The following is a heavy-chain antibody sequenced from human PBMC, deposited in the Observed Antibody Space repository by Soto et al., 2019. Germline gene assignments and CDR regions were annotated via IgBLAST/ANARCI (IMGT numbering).Heavy chain of an antibody. CDR3: AREGNYHEY. J-gene: IGHJ4*02. CDR1: GFTFSTYA. Sequence: EVQLVESGGGLVKPGGSLRLSCATSGFTFSTYAMTWVRQAPGKGLEWVAFISSSGSNIQYADSVEGRFTISRDAAKNSGYLQMDSLGADDTALYYCAREGNYHEYWGQGTRVSVSS. D-gene: IGHD3-10*01. V-gene: IGHV3-21*01. CDR2: ISSSGSNI.